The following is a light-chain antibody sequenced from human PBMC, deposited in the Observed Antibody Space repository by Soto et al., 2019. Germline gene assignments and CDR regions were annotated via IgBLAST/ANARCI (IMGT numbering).Light chain of an antibody. CDR3: QQFSSYPLT. CDR1: QSVSSNY. V-gene: IGKV3-20*01. J-gene: IGKJ4*01. CDR2: DAS. Sequence: EIVLTQSPATLSLSPGERATLSCRASQSVSSNYLAWYQHKPGQAPRLLIYDASTRATGIPDRFSGSGSGTDFTLTISSLRSEDSAVYLCQQFSSYPLTFGGGTKVDIK.